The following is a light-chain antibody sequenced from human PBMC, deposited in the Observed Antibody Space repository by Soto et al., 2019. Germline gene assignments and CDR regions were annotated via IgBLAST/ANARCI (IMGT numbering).Light chain of an antibody. CDR2: LAS. CDR3: QQVKSYPLT. V-gene: IGKV1-9*01. CDR1: QDINSF. Sequence: DIQLTQSPSFLSASVGDRVTITRRASQDINSFLNWYQQRPGKAPQLLIFLASTLQSGVPSRFSGSRSGTEFTLTISSLQPEDFATYYCQQVKSYPLTFGQGTKVETK. J-gene: IGKJ1*01.